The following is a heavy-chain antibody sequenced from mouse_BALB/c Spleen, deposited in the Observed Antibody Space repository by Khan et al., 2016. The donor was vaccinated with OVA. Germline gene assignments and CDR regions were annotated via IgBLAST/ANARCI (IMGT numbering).Heavy chain of an antibody. D-gene: IGHD2-1*01. V-gene: IGHV5-9*03. Sequence: LVESGGGLVKPGGSLKLSCAASGFTFSSFSMSWVRQTPEKRLEWVATISSGGDNTFYSDSVKGRFTISRDNAKNNLSLQMSSLGSEDTALYYCARSNYGTFAYWGQGTLVTVSA. J-gene: IGHJ3*01. CDR2: ISSGGDNT. CDR3: ARSNYGTFAY. CDR1: GFTFSSFS.